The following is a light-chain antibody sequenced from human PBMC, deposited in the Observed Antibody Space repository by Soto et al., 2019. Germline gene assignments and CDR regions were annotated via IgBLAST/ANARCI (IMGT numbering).Light chain of an antibody. CDR2: ENN. CDR3: QSSDSSLSGYV. Sequence: QSVLTQPPSVSEAPGQRFTISCTGSSSNIGAGYEAHWYQQVPGTAPKLLIYENNNRPSGVPDRFSGSKSGTSASLAITGLQAEDEAEYYCQSSDSSLSGYVFGTGTKVTVL. V-gene: IGLV1-40*01. J-gene: IGLJ1*01. CDR1: SSNIGAGYE.